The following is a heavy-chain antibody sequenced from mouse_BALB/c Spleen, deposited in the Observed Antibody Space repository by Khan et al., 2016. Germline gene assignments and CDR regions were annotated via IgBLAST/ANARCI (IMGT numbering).Heavy chain of an antibody. CDR2: IYPGNSDT. CDR3: LREGYGNYVYAMDY. CDR1: GYTFTSYW. Sequence: VQLQQSGTVLARPGASVKMSCKASGYTFTSYWMHWVKQRPGQGLEWIGAIYPGNSDTSYNQKFKGKAKLTAVTSTSTAYMELSRLTNEDSAVYYCLREGYGNYVYAMDYWGQGTSVTVAS. D-gene: IGHD2-10*02. J-gene: IGHJ4*01. V-gene: IGHV1-5*01.